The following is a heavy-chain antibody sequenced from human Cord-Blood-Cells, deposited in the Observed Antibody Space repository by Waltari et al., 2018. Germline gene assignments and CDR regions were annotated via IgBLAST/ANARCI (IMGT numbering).Heavy chain of an antibody. CDR1: GGSISSSSYY. J-gene: IGHJ4*02. Sequence: QLQLQESGPGLVKPSETLSLTCTVSGGSISSSSYYWGRIRQPPGKGPEWIGSIYYSGSTYYNPSLKSRVTISVDTSKNQFSLKLSSVTAADTAVYYCARSPPLRYCSSTSCYPTSYFDYWGQGTLVTVSS. CDR3: ARSPPLRYCSSTSCYPTSYFDY. CDR2: IYYSGST. V-gene: IGHV4-39*01. D-gene: IGHD2-2*01.